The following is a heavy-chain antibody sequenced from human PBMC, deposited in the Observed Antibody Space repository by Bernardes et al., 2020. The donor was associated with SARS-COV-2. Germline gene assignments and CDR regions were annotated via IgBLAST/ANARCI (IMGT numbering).Heavy chain of an antibody. J-gene: IGHJ5*02. Sequence: ASAKVSCKASGYTFTSYGISWVRQAPGQGLEWMGWISAYNGNTNYAQKLQGRVTMTTDTSTSTAYMELRSLRSDDTAVYYCAREDSSSWYVWFDPWGQGTLVTVSS. CDR2: ISAYNGNT. CDR3: AREDSSSWYVWFDP. CDR1: GYTFTSYG. V-gene: IGHV1-18*01. D-gene: IGHD6-13*01.